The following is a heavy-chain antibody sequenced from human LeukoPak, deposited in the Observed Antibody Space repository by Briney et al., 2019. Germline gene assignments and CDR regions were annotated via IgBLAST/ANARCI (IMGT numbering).Heavy chain of an antibody. CDR2: INWNGGST. CDR1: GFTFDDYG. D-gene: IGHD3-10*01. V-gene: IGHV3-20*01. CDR3: AREIVSYYNARYNWFDP. J-gene: IGHJ5*02. Sequence: PGGSLRLSCAASGFTFDDYGMSWVRQAPGKGLEWVSGINWNGGSTGYADSVKGRFTISRDNAKNSLYLQMNSLRAEDTALYHCAREIVSYYNARYNWFDPWGQGTLVTVSS.